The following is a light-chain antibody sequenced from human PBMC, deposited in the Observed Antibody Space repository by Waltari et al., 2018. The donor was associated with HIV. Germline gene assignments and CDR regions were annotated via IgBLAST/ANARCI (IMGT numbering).Light chain of an antibody. V-gene: IGKV3-20*01. CDR2: GAS. CDR3: HQYGSSYT. Sequence: EIVLTQSPGTLSLSPGERATLSCRASQSVSSSYLAWYQQKPGQAPRLLIYGASIRATGIPDRFSGSGSGTDFTLSISRLEPEDFAVYYCHQYGSSYTFGQGTKLEIK. J-gene: IGKJ2*01. CDR1: QSVSSSY.